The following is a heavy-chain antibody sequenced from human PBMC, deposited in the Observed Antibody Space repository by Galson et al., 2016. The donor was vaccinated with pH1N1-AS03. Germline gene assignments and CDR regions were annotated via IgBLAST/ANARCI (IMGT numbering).Heavy chain of an antibody. Sequence: SLRLSCAASGFTFGDYAMSWVRQAPGKGLERVGFIRSKPYGGTTQYAASVKGRFTISRDDSRSVAYLQMNSLKTEDTGVYYCSRRPLTVAGRPGNYHYYYHYMDVWGKGTTVTVSS. D-gene: IGHD6-19*01. CDR1: GFTFGDYA. CDR3: SRRPLTVAGRPGNYHYYYHYMDV. J-gene: IGHJ6*03. V-gene: IGHV3-49*04. CDR2: IRSKPYGGTT.